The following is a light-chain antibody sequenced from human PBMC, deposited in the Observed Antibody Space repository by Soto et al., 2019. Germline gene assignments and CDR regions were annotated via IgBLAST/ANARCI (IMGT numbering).Light chain of an antibody. J-gene: IGKJ4*01. V-gene: IGKV3-20*01. Sequence: EIVLTQSPGTLSLSPEERATLSCRASQSITSSYLAWYQQKPGQAPRLLIYGASSRATGIPDRFSGSGSGTDFTLTISRLEPEDFAVYYCQQYVSSPLTFGGGTKVEIK. CDR1: QSITSSY. CDR3: QQYVSSPLT. CDR2: GAS.